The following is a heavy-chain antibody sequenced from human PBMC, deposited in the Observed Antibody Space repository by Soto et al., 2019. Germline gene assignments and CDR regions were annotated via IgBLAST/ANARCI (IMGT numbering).Heavy chain of an antibody. J-gene: IGHJ2*01. Sequence: GGSLRLSCAASGFTFSSSAMSWVRQAPGKGLEWVSAISGSGGSTYYADSVKGRFTISRDNSKNTLYLQMNSLRAEDTAVYYCSKYYGDYLYWYFALWGQGTLVTVSS. CDR3: SKYYGDYLYWYFAL. D-gene: IGHD4-17*01. CDR2: ISGSGGST. CDR1: GFTFSSSA. V-gene: IGHV3-23*01.